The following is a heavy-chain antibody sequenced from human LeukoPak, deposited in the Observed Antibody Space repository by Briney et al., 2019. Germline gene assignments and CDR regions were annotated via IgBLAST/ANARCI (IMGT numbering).Heavy chain of an antibody. V-gene: IGHV4-59*01. CDR2: IYYSGST. Sequence: SETLSLTCTVSGGSISSYYWSWIRQPPGKGLEWMGDIYYSGSTNYNPSLKSRGTISVDTSKNHFSLKLSSVTAADTAVYYCARVTAAYGSYSYSIDASLFDYWGQGTLVTVSS. CDR1: GGSISSYY. CDR3: ARVTAAYGSYSYSIDASLFDY. D-gene: IGHD3-10*01. J-gene: IGHJ4*02.